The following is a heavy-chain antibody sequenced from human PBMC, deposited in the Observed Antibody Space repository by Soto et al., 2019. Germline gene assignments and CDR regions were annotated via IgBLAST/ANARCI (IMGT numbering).Heavy chain of an antibody. CDR3: ARAIAVAGTYYYYGMDV. D-gene: IGHD6-19*01. V-gene: IGHV6-1*01. CDR1: GDSGSSNRAA. Sequence: SQTLSLTCAISGDSGSSNRAAWNWIRQSPSRGLEWLGRTYYRSKWYNDYAVSVKSRITINPDTSKNQFSLQLNSVTPEDTAVYYCARAIAVAGTYYYYGMDVWGQGTTVTVS. J-gene: IGHJ6*02. CDR2: TYYRSKWYN.